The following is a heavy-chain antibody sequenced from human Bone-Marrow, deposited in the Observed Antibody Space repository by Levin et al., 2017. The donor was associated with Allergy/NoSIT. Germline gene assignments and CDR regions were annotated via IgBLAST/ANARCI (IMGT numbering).Heavy chain of an antibody. V-gene: IGHV1-2*02. Sequence: ASVKVSCKVSGYTFTDNYIHWVRQAPGQGLEWMAWINPSSGVTNYAQKFQGRVTMTGDPSISTAYMELTSLRSDDTAVYYCAKLEQWEDYWGQGTLVAVSS. CDR1: GYTFTDNY. D-gene: IGHD1/OR15-1a*01. CDR3: AKLEQWEDY. J-gene: IGHJ4*02. CDR2: INPSSGVT.